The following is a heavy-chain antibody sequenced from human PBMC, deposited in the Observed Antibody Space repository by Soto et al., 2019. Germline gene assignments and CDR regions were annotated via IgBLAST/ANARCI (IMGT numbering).Heavy chain of an antibody. Sequence: SQTLSLTCAISGDSVSSNSAAWNWIRQSPSRGLEWLGRTYYRSKWYNDYAVSVKSRITINPDTSKNQFSLQLNSVTPEDTAVCYCARVPRYYDCSGYYSDAFDIWGQGTMVTVSS. CDR3: ARVPRYYDCSGYYSDAFDI. D-gene: IGHD3-22*01. CDR2: TYYRSKWYN. CDR1: GDSVSSNSAA. J-gene: IGHJ3*02. V-gene: IGHV6-1*01.